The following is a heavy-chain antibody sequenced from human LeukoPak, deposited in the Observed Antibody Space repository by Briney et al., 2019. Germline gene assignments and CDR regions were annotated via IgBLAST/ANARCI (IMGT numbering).Heavy chain of an antibody. Sequence: VGSLRLSCAAYGFTFSTYGMHWVRQAPGKGLEWVAFIRSDGSNTYYADSVKGRFTISRDNSKNTLYMQMDSLRAEDTAVYYCARILSSAWGELGYWGQGTLVTVSS. CDR1: GFTFSTYG. V-gene: IGHV3-30*02. CDR2: IRSDGSNT. CDR3: ARILSSAWGELGY. D-gene: IGHD6-19*01. J-gene: IGHJ4*02.